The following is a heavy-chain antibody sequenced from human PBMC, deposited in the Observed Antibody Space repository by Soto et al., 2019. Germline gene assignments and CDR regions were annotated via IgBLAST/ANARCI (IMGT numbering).Heavy chain of an antibody. V-gene: IGHV4-61*07. D-gene: IGHD1-26*01. Sequence: WTWIRQPPGRGLEWIGNIYYSVSINYNPSLKNRVTMSVDTSKNQFSLMLTSVTAADTAVYYCARPSGSYSYYYGMDVWGQGTTVTVSS. CDR2: IYYSVSI. CDR3: ARPSGSYSYYYGMDV. J-gene: IGHJ6*02.